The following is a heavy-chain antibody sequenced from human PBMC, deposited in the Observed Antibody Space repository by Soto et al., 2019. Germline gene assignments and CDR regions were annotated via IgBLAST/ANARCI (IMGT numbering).Heavy chain of an antibody. Sequence: GASVKVSCKASGYTFTSYAMHWVRQAPGQRLEWMGWINAGNGNTKYSQKFQGRVTITRDTSASTAYMELSSLRSEDTAVYYCARGGSFWNAHYYYYYYMDVWGKGTTVTVSS. CDR1: GYTFTSYA. CDR2: INAGNGNT. CDR3: ARGGSFWNAHYYYYYYMDV. J-gene: IGHJ6*03. V-gene: IGHV1-3*01. D-gene: IGHD1-1*01.